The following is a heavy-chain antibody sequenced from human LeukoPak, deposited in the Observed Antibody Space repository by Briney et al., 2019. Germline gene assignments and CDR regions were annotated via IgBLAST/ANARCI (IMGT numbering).Heavy chain of an antibody. V-gene: IGHV3-30*03. J-gene: IGHJ4*02. Sequence: PGRPLRLSCAASGFTFSSYGMHWVRQAPGKGLEWVAVISYDGSNKYYADSVKGRFTISRDNSKNMLYLQMNSLRAEDTAVYYCATSGSYYDFDYWGQGTLVTVSS. CDR1: GFTFSSYG. D-gene: IGHD1-26*01. CDR3: ATSGSYYDFDY. CDR2: ISYDGSNK.